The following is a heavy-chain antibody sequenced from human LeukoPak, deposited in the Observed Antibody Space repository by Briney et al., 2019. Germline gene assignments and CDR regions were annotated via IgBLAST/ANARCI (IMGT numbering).Heavy chain of an antibody. CDR1: GYSFTSYW. CDR3: ARAGSGGASSGSYYDY. Sequence: GESLKISCKGSGYSFTSYWIGWVRQMPGKGLEWMGIIYPGDSDTRYSPSFQGQVTISADKSISTAYPQWSSLKASDTAMYYCARAGSGGASSGSYYDYWGQGTLVTVSS. CDR2: IYPGDSDT. V-gene: IGHV5-51*01. J-gene: IGHJ4*02. D-gene: IGHD1-26*01.